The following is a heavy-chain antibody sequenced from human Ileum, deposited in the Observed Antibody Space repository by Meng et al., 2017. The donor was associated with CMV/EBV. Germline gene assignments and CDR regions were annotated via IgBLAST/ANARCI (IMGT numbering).Heavy chain of an antibody. D-gene: IGHD2-2*01. CDR1: GVSISSSGYF. CDR3: ARTGSTSWGYFDY. V-gene: IGHV4-31*03. Sequence: SETLSLTCTVSGVSISSSGYFWSWIRQHPGKGLEWIGYIYYSGTTYYNPSLKSRVTISLDTSRNQFSLKLNSVTDADTAIYYSARTGSTSWGYFDYWGQGTLVTVSS. J-gene: IGHJ4*02. CDR2: IYYSGTT.